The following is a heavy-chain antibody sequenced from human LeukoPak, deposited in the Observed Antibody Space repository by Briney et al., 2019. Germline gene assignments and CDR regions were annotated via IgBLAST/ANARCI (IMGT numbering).Heavy chain of an antibody. CDR1: GGTFSSYA. CDR3: ARGPRLLWFGEFSTPNWFDP. D-gene: IGHD3-10*01. V-gene: IGHV1-69*01. J-gene: IGHJ5*02. Sequence: ASVKVSCKASGGTFSSYAISWVRQAPGQGLEWMGGIIPIFGTANYAQKFQGRVTITADESTSTAYMELSSLRSEDTAVYYCARGPRLLWFGEFSTPNWFDPWGQGTLVTVSS. CDR2: IIPIFGTA.